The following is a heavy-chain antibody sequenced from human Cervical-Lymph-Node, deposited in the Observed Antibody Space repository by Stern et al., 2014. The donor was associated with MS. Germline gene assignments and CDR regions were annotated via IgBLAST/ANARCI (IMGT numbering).Heavy chain of an antibody. CDR3: ARVRARVGAYNWFDP. V-gene: IGHV1-18*01. Sequence: VQLLESGAEVKKPGASVKVSCKASGYTFTSYGISWVRQAPGQGLEWMGWIRAYNGNTNYAQKLQGRVTMTTDTSTSTAYMELRSLRSDDTAVYYCARVRARVGAYNWFDPWGQGTLVTVSS. J-gene: IGHJ5*02. D-gene: IGHD1-26*01. CDR2: IRAYNGNT. CDR1: GYTFTSYG.